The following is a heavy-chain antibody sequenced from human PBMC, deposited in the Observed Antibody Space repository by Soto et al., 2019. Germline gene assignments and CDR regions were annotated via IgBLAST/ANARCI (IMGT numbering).Heavy chain of an antibody. V-gene: IGHV1-46*01. D-gene: IGHD2-2*02. J-gene: IGHJ6*02. CDR2: INLSCGNT. CDR3: AREFVVVPAAIEERLYYYYGMDV. CDR1: GYTFTSYY. Sequence: ASVKVSRQASGYTFTSYYMHWVRQPPGQGLEWMGIINLSCGNTKFAQKFQDRVTMTRDTYTSTVYMELSSLRSEDTAVYYCAREFVVVPAAIEERLYYYYGMDVWGQGTTVTVSS.